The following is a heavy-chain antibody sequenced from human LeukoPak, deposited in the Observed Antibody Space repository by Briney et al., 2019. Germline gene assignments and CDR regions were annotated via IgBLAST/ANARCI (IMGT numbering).Heavy chain of an antibody. CDR2: IYPGDSDT. V-gene: IGHV5-51*01. D-gene: IGHD3-22*01. Sequence: GESLKISCKGPGYSFTSYWIGWVRQMPGKGLEWMGIIYPGDSDTRYSPSFQGQVTISADKSISTAYLQWSSLKASDTAMYYCAIYYYDSSGYSTFDYWGQGTLVTVSS. J-gene: IGHJ4*02. CDR1: GYSFTSYW. CDR3: AIYYYDSSGYSTFDY.